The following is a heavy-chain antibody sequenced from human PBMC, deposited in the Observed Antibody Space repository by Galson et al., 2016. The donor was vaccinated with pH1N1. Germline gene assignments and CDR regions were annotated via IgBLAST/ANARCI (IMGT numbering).Heavy chain of an antibody. CDR3: AKGGAIGPNYNDGEVSS. J-gene: IGHJ5*02. V-gene: IGHV3-23*01. D-gene: IGHD5-18*01. Sequence: SLRLSCAASGFSFSSSGMSWVRQAPGKGLDWVSSISAGGDDTFYAHAVRGRFTISRDNPKKTLYLQMNSLTAVDTAIYYCAKGGAIGPNYNDGEVSSWGQGALVTVSS. CDR2: ISAGGDDT. CDR1: GFSFSSSG.